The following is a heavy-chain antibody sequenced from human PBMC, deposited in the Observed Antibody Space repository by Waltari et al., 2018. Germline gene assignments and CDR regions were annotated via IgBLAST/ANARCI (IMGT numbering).Heavy chain of an antibody. J-gene: IGHJ3*01. CDR2: VSYSGTT. CDR3: ATYMGASVGTAAFDV. D-gene: IGHD1-1*01. CDR1: GVSITSNRHY. V-gene: IGHV4-39*01. Sequence: QLQLQESGPRLVRPSETLSLICRVSGVSITSNRHYWAWIRQSPGQGLEWIGTVSYSGTTYISPSLKSGVSVSRDTSKNQVSLILGSVTAADMAVYYCATYMGASVGTAAFDVWGQGTMVTVSS.